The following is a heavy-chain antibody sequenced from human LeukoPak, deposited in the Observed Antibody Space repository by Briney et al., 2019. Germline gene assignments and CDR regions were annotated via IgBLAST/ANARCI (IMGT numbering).Heavy chain of an antibody. CDR1: GYTFSNYA. D-gene: IGHD6-6*01. V-gene: IGHV1-18*01. Sequence: ASVKVSCKASGYTFSNYAISWVRQAPGQGLEWMGWISAYNGNTNYAPKLQGRVTMTTGTSTSAAYMELRSLRSDDTAVYYCARAWGEDIAARPYYFDYWGQGSLVTVSS. CDR3: ARAWGEDIAARPYYFDY. CDR2: ISAYNGNT. J-gene: IGHJ4*02.